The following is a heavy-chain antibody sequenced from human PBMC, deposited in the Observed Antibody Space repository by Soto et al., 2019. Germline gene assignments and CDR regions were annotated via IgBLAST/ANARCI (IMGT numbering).Heavy chain of an antibody. CDR2: VDHSGDA. Sequence: QVQLQQWGAGLLKPSETLSLTCAVYGGSFSGYYWSWIRQPPGKGLEWIGGVDHSGDANQNPSRKPRVTISVDKSKNQFSLRLRSATAADTALYYCARAISMIGAVQRDAPGKDFFDSWGQGTLVTVSS. D-gene: IGHD3-22*01. CDR3: ARAISMIGAVQRDAPGKDFFDS. V-gene: IGHV4-34*01. CDR1: GGSFSGYY. J-gene: IGHJ4*02.